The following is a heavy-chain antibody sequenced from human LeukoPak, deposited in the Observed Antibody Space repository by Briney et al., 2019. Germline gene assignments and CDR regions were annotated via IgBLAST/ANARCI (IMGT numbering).Heavy chain of an antibody. D-gene: IGHD1-26*01. CDR1: GGSISSYY. Sequence: SETLSLTCTVSGGSISSYYWSWIRQPPGKGLEWIGYIYYSGSTNYNPSLKSRVTISVDTSKNQFSLKLSSVTAADTAVYYCARGEPRGATSLSYYYYYMDVWGKGTTVTVSS. CDR3: ARGEPRGATSLSYYYYYMDV. J-gene: IGHJ6*03. CDR2: IYYSGST. V-gene: IGHV4-59*01.